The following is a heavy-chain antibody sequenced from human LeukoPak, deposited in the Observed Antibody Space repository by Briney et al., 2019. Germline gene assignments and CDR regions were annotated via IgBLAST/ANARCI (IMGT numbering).Heavy chain of an antibody. V-gene: IGHV3-7*01. J-gene: IGHJ4*02. CDR1: GFTFNEYW. Sequence: GGSLRLSCVASGFTFNEYWMNWVRQVPGKGLEWVASINQDGRQKYHVDSVKGRFTISRDNAKNSLYLQMNSLRAEDTAVYYCARSFVYYDSLDYWGQGTLVTVSS. CDR2: INQDGRQK. CDR3: ARSFVYYDSLDY. D-gene: IGHD3-22*01.